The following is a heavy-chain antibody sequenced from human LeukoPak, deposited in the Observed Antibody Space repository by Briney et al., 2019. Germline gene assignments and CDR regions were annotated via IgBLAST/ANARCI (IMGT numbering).Heavy chain of an antibody. CDR2: INGRGATI. CDR1: GFNFNKYE. Sequence: SGGSLRLSCAASGFNFNKYEMNWVRQAPGKGLEWISYINGRGATIENADSGRGRLTISRDNAKNSLFLQMNSLRDEDTAVYYCARDGDNGWDFDCWGQGTLVTVSS. J-gene: IGHJ4*02. V-gene: IGHV3-48*03. D-gene: IGHD6-19*01. CDR3: ARDGDNGWDFDC.